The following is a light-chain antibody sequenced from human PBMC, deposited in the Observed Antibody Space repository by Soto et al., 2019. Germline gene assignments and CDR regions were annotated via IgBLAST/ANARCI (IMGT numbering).Light chain of an antibody. V-gene: IGKV1-5*01. CDR2: DVS. J-gene: IGKJ1*01. Sequence: DIQMTQTPSSLSASVGYRVSITGRASQRVRAWLAWYQQKPGKAPKFLMYDVSTLESGVPLRFSGSGSGTEFTLTINSLQADDFATYYCQSYRNFSWTFGQGTKVDI. CDR1: QRVRAW. CDR3: QSYRNFSWT.